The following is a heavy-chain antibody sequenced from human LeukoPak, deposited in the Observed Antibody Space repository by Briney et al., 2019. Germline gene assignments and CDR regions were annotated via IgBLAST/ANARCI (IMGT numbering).Heavy chain of an antibody. CDR1: GGSFSGYY. D-gene: IGHD3-3*01. CDR3: ASTFWSGYYTYDY. CDR2: INHSGST. V-gene: IGHV4-34*01. Sequence: PSETLSLTCAVYGGSFSGYYWSWIRQPPGKGLEWIGEINHSGSTNYNPSLKSRVTISVDTSKNQFSLKLSSVTAADTAVYYYASTFWSGYYTYDYWGQGTLVTVSS. J-gene: IGHJ4*02.